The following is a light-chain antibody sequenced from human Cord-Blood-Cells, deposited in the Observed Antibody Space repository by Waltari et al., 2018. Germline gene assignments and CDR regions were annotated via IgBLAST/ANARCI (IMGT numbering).Light chain of an antibody. Sequence: QSALTQPASVSGSPGQSITIPCTRTSRDVGSYNLLSWYQQHPGKAPKRMMYEGNKRPSGVSNRFSGSKSGNTASLTISGLQAEDEADYYCCSYAGSSTVVFGGGTKLTVL. CDR3: CSYAGSSTVV. CDR1: SRDVGSYNL. V-gene: IGLV2-23*01. CDR2: EGN. J-gene: IGLJ2*01.